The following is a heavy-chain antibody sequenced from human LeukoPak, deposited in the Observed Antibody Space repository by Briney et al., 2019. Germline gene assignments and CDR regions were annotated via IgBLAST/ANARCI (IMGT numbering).Heavy chain of an antibody. CDR2: IYYSGNT. J-gene: IGHJ4*02. CDR3: ARARYDSSGYYDY. Sequence: PSETLSLTCTVSGGSIRSYYWSWIRQPPGKGLEWIGYIYYSGNTNYNPSLKSRVTISVDTSKNQFSLKLSSVTAADTAVYYCARARYDSSGYYDYWGQGTLVTVSS. D-gene: IGHD3-22*01. V-gene: IGHV4-59*01. CDR1: GGSIRSYY.